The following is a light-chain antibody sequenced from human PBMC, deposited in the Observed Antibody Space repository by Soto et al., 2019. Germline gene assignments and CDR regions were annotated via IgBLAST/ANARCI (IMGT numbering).Light chain of an antibody. CDR1: SSDVGGYKH. V-gene: IGLV2-8*01. CDR2: EVT. CDR3: ASYAGSDNPYV. Sequence: QSALTQPPSASGSPGQSVTISCTGTSSDVGGYKHISWYQQYPGKAPKVMIYEVTKRPSGVPDRFSGSKSGNTASLTVSGLQAEDVADYYCASYAGSDNPYVFGTGTKLTV. J-gene: IGLJ1*01.